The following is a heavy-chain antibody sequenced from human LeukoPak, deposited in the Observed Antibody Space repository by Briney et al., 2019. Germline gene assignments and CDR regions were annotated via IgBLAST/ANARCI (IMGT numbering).Heavy chain of an antibody. Sequence: SETPSLTCTVSGGSISSNNNYWGWIRQPPGKGLEWIGNIYYSGSTYYSPSLKSRVTVSLDTSRNQFSLKLSSVTAADTAVYYCARSHSSGWYAEDNYYFDYWGQGTLVTVSS. J-gene: IGHJ4*02. D-gene: IGHD6-19*01. CDR3: ARSHSSGWYAEDNYYFDY. CDR2: IYYSGST. V-gene: IGHV4-39*01. CDR1: GGSISSNNNY.